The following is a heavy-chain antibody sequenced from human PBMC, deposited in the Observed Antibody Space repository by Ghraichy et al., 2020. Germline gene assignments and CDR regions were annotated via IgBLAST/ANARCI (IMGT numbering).Heavy chain of an antibody. CDR3: ARRGVKAASL. V-gene: IGHV4-34*01. D-gene: IGHD6-13*01. J-gene: IGHJ4*02. CDR2: INHSGST. Sequence: SETLSLTCAVYGGSFSGYYWSWIRQPPGKGLEWIGEINHSGSTNYNPSLKSQVTISVDTSKNQFSLKLSSVTAADTAVYYCARRGVKAASLWGQGTLVTVSS. CDR1: GGSFSGYY.